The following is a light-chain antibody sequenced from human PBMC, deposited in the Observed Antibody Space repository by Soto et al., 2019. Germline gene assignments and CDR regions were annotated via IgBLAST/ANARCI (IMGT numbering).Light chain of an antibody. CDR3: QQFGGSLASWT. J-gene: IGKJ1*01. Sequence: ESVLTQSPGTLSLSPGERATLSCRASQSVSSNSLAWYQQKPGQAPRLLIYGASSRATGTPDRFSGSGSGTDFPLTISRLEPEDFAVYYCQQFGGSLASWTFGQGTKVEI. CDR1: QSVSSNS. CDR2: GAS. V-gene: IGKV3-20*01.